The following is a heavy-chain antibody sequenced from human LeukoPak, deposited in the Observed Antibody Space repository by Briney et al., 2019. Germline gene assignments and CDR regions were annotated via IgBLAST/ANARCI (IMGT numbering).Heavy chain of an antibody. Sequence: PSETLSLTCTVSGGSIGSYYWSWIRQPPGKGLEWIGYIYYSGSTNYNPSLKSRVTMSVDTSKNQFSLKLSSVTAADTAVYYCARDEWELQFDYWGQGTLVTVSS. CDR2: IYYSGST. J-gene: IGHJ4*02. CDR3: ARDEWELQFDY. D-gene: IGHD1-26*01. CDR1: GGSIGSYY. V-gene: IGHV4-59*12.